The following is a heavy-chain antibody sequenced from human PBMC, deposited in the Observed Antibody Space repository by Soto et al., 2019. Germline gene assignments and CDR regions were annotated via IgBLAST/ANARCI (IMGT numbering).Heavy chain of an antibody. CDR3: AREVAVAGEDYYYMDV. Sequence: GGSLRLSCAASGFTFSSYGMHWVRQAPGKGLEWVAVIWYDGSNKYYADSVKGRFTISRDNSKNTLYLQMNSLRAEDTAVYYCAREVAVAGEDYYYMDVWGKGTTVTVSS. V-gene: IGHV3-33*01. CDR2: IWYDGSNK. CDR1: GFTFSSYG. D-gene: IGHD6-19*01. J-gene: IGHJ6*03.